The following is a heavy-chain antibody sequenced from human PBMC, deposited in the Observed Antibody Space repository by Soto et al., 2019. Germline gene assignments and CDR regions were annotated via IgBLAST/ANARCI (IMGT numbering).Heavy chain of an antibody. CDR3: ARGGTYGGNYYYYAMDV. V-gene: IGHV4-30-2*01. Sequence: PSETLSLTCAVSGGSISSGGYSWSWIRQPPGKGLEWIGYIYHSGSTYYNPSLKSRVTISVDRSKNQFSLKLSSVTAADTAVYYCARGGTYGGNYYYYAMDVWGQGTTVTVAS. CDR1: GGSISSGGYS. D-gene: IGHD1-26*01. J-gene: IGHJ6*02. CDR2: IYHSGST.